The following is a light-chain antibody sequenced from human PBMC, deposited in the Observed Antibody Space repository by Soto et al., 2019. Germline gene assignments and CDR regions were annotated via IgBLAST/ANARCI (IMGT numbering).Light chain of an antibody. CDR1: QRVYSY. CDR2: AAS. J-gene: IGKJ1*01. V-gene: IGKV1-39*01. CDR3: QQTYTSVAT. Sequence: DIQVTQSPSSLSASVGDSVTLSFQTSQRVYSYIHWYQHQSGKPPKLLIYAASTWQDGVPSRFGGGGSVTDFSLIITGLQPGDSATYYCQQTYTSVATFGQGLKG.